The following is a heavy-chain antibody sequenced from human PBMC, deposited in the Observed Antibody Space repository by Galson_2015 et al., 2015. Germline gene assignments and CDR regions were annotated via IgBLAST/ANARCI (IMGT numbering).Heavy chain of an antibody. D-gene: IGHD3-3*01. CDR1: GFTFSSYG. Sequence: SLRLSCAASGFTFSSYGMHWVRQAPGKGLEWVAVIWYDGSNKYYADSVKGRFTISRDNSKNTLYLQMNSLRAEDTAVYYCARDLNAGEYYDFWSGFRYWGQGTLVTVSS. V-gene: IGHV3-33*01. CDR3: ARDLNAGEYYDFWSGFRY. CDR2: IWYDGSNK. J-gene: IGHJ4*02.